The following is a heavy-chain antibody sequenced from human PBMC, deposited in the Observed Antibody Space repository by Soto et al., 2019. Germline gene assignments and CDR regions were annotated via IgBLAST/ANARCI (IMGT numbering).Heavy chain of an antibody. Sequence: GASVKVSCKASGYTFTGYYMHWVRQAPGQGLEWMGWIKPHSGGTNYAQKFQGRVTMTRDTSISTAYMELSSLISEETAVIYCARVTAMVAGPFDYWGQGTQVTVSS. CDR2: IKPHSGGT. V-gene: IGHV1-2*02. J-gene: IGHJ4*02. CDR3: ARVTAMVAGPFDY. D-gene: IGHD5-18*01. CDR1: GYTFTGYY.